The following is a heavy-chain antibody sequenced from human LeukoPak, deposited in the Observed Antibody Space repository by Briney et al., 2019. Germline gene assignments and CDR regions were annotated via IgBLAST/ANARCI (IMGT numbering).Heavy chain of an antibody. J-gene: IGHJ4*02. CDR3: ARDYWRSLEY. CDR2: INEDGNTK. V-gene: IGHV3-7*03. Sequence: GGSLRLSCAAPGFTFRNYWMSWVRQAPRKGLEWVAIINEDGNTKYYVDSLKGRFTISRDNAKNSLYLQMSNLRAEDTAVYYCARDYWRSLEYWGQGTLVTVSS. CDR1: GFTFRNYW. D-gene: IGHD3-16*01.